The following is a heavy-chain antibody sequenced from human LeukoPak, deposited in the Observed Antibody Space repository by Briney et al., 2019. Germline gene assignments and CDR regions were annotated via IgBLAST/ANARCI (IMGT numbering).Heavy chain of an antibody. J-gene: IGHJ5*02. V-gene: IGHV4-4*09. D-gene: IGHD1-14*01. CDR2: IYTSGST. CDR1: GVSIRSYY. Sequence: NPSETLSLTCTVSGVSIRSYYWSWIRQPPGKGLEWIGYIYTSGSTNYNPSLKSRVTISVDTSKNQFSLKLSSVTAADTAAYYCASHRHRANWFDPWGQGTLVTVSS. CDR3: ASHRHRANWFDP.